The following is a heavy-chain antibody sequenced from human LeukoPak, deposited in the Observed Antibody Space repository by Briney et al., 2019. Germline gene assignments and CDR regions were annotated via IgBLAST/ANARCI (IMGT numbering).Heavy chain of an antibody. D-gene: IGHD2-21*01. CDR2: IRSKANSYAT. J-gene: IGHJ4*02. V-gene: IGHV3-73*01. CDR3: TRREVMSDY. Sequence: GGSLRLSCAASGFTFSGSAMHWVRKAYGKGLEWVGRIRSKANSYATAYAASVKGRFTISRDDSKNTAYLQMNSLKTEDTAVYYCTRREVMSDYWGQGTLVTVSS. CDR1: GFTFSGSA.